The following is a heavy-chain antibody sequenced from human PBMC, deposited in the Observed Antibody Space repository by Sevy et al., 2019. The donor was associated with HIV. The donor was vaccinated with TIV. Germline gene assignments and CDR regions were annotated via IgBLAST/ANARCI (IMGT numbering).Heavy chain of an antibody. Sequence: ASLKVSCKASGGTFSSYAISWVRQAPGQGLEWMGGIIPIFGTANYAQKFQGRVTITADKSTSTAYMELSSLRSEDTAVYYCDFLGTSPGTDDYWGQGTLVTVSS. CDR1: GGTFSSYA. D-gene: IGHD1-1*01. CDR3: DFLGTSPGTDDY. V-gene: IGHV1-69*06. J-gene: IGHJ4*02. CDR2: IIPIFGTA.